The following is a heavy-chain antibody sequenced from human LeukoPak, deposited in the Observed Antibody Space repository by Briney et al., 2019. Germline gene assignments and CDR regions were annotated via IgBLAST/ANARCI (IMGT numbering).Heavy chain of an antibody. Sequence: ASVKVSCKASGFTFTTYYMHWVRQAPGQGLEWMGVNNPSGGSTSYAQKFQGRVTMTRDTSTSTVYMELTSLTSEDTAVYYCARGYCTGGSCRTLEDFDYWGQGTLVTVSS. CDR3: ARGYCTGGSCRTLEDFDY. CDR2: NNPSGGST. V-gene: IGHV1-46*01. CDR1: GFTFTTYY. J-gene: IGHJ4*02. D-gene: IGHD2-15*01.